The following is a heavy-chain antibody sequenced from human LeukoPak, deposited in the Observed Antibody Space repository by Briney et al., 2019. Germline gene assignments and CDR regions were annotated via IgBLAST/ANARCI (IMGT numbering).Heavy chain of an antibody. CDR2: IYSDGNT. Sequence: SETLSLTCTVSGGSISSYCWSWIRQTAGKGLEWIGRIYSDGNTNYNPSLKSRVTMSVDTSRNQVSLKLRSVSAADTAVYHCARDPSYSSGWYDCWGQGTLVTDSS. CDR3: ARDPSYSSGWYDC. CDR1: GGSISSYC. J-gene: IGHJ4*02. D-gene: IGHD6-19*01. V-gene: IGHV4-4*07.